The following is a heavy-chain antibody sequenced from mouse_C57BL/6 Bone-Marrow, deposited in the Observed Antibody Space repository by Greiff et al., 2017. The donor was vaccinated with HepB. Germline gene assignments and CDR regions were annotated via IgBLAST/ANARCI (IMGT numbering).Heavy chain of an antibody. D-gene: IGHD2-1*01. J-gene: IGHJ2*01. CDR1: GFSINSDCY. CDR2: TFYSGIT. CDR3: ARAGGSDLLWYFDY. Sequence: EVQLQESGPSLVRPSQTLSLTCTVTGFSINSDCYWIWIRQFPGNKLEYIGYTFYSGITYYNPSLESRTYITRDTSKNQFSLKLSSVTTEDTASYYSARAGGSDLLWYFDYWGQGTTLTVSS. V-gene: IGHV3-3*01.